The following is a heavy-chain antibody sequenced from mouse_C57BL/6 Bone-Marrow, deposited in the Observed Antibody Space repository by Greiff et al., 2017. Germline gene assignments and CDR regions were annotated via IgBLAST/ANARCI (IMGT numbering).Heavy chain of an antibody. V-gene: IGHV1-69*01. CDR3: ARSFDGYWYFDV. CDR1: GYTFTSYW. Sequence: QVQLQQPGAELVMPGASVKLSCKASGYTFTSYWMHWVKQRPGQGLEWIGEIDPSDSYTNYNQKFKGKSTLTVEKSSSTAYMQLSSLTSEDSAVYYCARSFDGYWYFDVWGTGTTVTVSS. CDR2: IDPSDSYT. J-gene: IGHJ1*03. D-gene: IGHD2-3*01.